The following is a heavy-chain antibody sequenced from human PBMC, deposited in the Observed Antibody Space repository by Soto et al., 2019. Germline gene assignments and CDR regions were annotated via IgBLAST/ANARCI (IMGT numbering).Heavy chain of an antibody. CDR2: IYYSGST. CDR3: ARHTPAISISDH. J-gene: IGHJ4*02. CDR1: GGSISSSSYY. D-gene: IGHD2-15*01. Sequence: QLQLQESGPGLVKPSETLSLTCTVSGGSISSSSYYWGWIRQPPGKGLEWIGSIYYSGSTYYNPSLKRRVTLSVDTSKNQFSLKLISVTAADTAVYYCARHTPAISISDHWGQGTLVTVSS. V-gene: IGHV4-39*01.